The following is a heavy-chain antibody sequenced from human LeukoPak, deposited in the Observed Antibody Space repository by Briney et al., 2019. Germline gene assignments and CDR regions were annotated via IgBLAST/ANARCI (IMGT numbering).Heavy chain of an antibody. J-gene: IGHJ4*02. CDR1: GGSISSYY. CDR3: ARGDSGWYRGYYFDY. CDR2: IYYSGST. Sequence: SETLSLTCTVSGGSISSYYWSWIRQPPGKGLEWIGYIYYSGSTNYNPSLKSRVTISVDTSKNQFSLKLSSVTAADTAVYYCARGDSGWYRGYYFDYWGQGTPVTVSS. V-gene: IGHV4-59*01. D-gene: IGHD6-19*01.